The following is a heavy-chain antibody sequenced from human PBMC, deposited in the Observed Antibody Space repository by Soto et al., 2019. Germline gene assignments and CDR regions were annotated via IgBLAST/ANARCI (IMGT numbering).Heavy chain of an antibody. J-gene: IGHJ6*02. CDR2: ISAYNGNT. V-gene: IGHV1-18*04. Sequence: ASVKVSCKASGYTFTSYGISWVRQAPGQGLEWMGWISAYNGNTNYAQKLQGRVTMTTDTSTSTAYMELRSLRSDDTAVYYCARDRRIVGPRYYYYGMDVWRQGTTATVSS. CDR3: ARDRRIVGPRYYYYGMDV. D-gene: IGHD1-26*01. CDR1: GYTFTSYG.